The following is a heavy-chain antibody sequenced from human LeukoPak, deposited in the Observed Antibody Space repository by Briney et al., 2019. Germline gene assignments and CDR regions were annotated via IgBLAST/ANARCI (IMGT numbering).Heavy chain of an antibody. CDR1: GGSISSGSYY. V-gene: IGHV4-61*02. CDR3: ARVNYGDYVMDY. CDR2: IYTSGST. J-gene: IGHJ4*02. D-gene: IGHD4-17*01. Sequence: PSQTLSLTCTVSGGSISSGSYYWSWIRQPAGKGLEWIGRIYTSGSTNYNPSLKSRVTISVDTSKNQFSLKLSSVTAADTAVYYCARVNYGDYVMDYWGQGTLVTVSS.